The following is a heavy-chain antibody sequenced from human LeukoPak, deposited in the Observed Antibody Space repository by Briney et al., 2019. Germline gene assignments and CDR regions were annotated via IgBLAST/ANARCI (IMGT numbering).Heavy chain of an antibody. CDR3: AKDAFSSGSELFDY. CDR1: GFTFSSYG. CDR2: ISYDGSDK. J-gene: IGHJ4*02. Sequence: GGSLRLSCAASGFTFSSYGMHWVRQAPGKGLEWVAVISYDGSDKYYADSVKGRFTISRDNSNTPLYLQMNSLRAEDTAVYSCAKDAFSSGSELFDYWGQGTLVTVSS. V-gene: IGHV3-30*18. D-gene: IGHD6-19*01.